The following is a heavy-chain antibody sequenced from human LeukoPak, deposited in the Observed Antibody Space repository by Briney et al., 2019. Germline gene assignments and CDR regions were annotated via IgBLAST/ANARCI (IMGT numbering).Heavy chain of an antibody. D-gene: IGHD6-19*01. V-gene: IGHV3-66*01. CDR3: ARDLHYSSGWYVYYYYGMDV. CDR1: GFIVSANY. Sequence: PGGSLRLSCAASGFIVSANYMSWVRQTPGKGLEWVSIFYSGGATFYVDSVKGRFTISRDNSKNTLYLQMNSLRAEDTAVYYCARDLHYSSGWYVYYYYGMDVWGQGTTVTVSS. J-gene: IGHJ6*02. CDR2: FYSGGAT.